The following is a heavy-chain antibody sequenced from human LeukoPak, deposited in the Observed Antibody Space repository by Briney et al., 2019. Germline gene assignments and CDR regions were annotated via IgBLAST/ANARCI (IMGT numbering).Heavy chain of an antibody. J-gene: IGHJ5*02. CDR3: ARGSSISCSGGSCPHRWFDP. Sequence: GRSLRLSCAASGFTFSSYAMHWVRQAPGKGLEWVAVISYDGSNKYYADSVKGRFTIPRDNSKNTLYLQMNSLRAEDTAVYYCARGSSISCSGGSCPHRWFDPWGQGVLVTVSS. D-gene: IGHD2-15*01. CDR2: ISYDGSNK. CDR1: GFTFSSYA. V-gene: IGHV3-30-3*01.